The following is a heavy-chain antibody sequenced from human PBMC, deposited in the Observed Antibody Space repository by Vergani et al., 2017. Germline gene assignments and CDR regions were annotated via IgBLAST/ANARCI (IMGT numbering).Heavy chain of an antibody. Sequence: EVQLLESGGGLVQPGGSLRLSCAASGFTVSSNYMSWVRQAPGKGLEWVSVIYSGGSTYYADSVKGRFTISRDNSKNTLYLQMNSLRAEDTAVYYCAGGGLNFWXGFLPTHYYYYMDVWGKG. CDR3: AGGGLNFWXGFLPTHYYYYMDV. CDR1: GFTVSSNY. D-gene: IGHD3-3*01. V-gene: IGHV3-53*01. J-gene: IGHJ6*03. CDR2: IYSGGST.